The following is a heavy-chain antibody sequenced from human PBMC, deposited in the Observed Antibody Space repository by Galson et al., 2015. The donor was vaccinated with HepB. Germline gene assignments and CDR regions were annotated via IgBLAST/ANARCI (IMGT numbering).Heavy chain of an antibody. V-gene: IGHV1-3*01. Sequence: SVKVSCKASGYTFTSYAMHWVRQAPGQRLEWMGWINAGNGNTKYSQKFQGRVTITRDTSASTAYMELSSLRSEDTAVYYCARERDSLRGYSYGDLDYWGQGTLVTVSS. D-gene: IGHD5-18*01. CDR3: ARERDSLRGYSYGDLDY. CDR2: INAGNGNT. CDR1: GYTFTSYA. J-gene: IGHJ4*02.